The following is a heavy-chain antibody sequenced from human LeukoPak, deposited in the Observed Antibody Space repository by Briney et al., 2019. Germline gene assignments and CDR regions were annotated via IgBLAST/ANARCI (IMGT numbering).Heavy chain of an antibody. CDR2: IHHSGST. J-gene: IGHJ4*02. Sequence: SETLSLTCAVSGGSISNDNWWSWVRQPPGKGLEWIGEIHHSGSTHYNPSLKSRVTISVDTSKNQFSLKLSSVTAADTAVYYCARDIYYDSSGYSYYFDYWGQGTLVTVSS. CDR3: ARDIYYDSSGYSYYFDY. D-gene: IGHD3-22*01. CDR1: GGSISNDNW. V-gene: IGHV4-4*02.